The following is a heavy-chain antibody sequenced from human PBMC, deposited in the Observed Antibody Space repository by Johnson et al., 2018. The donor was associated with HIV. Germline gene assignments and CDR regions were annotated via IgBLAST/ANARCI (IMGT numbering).Heavy chain of an antibody. Sequence: QVQLVESGGGVVQPGRSLRLSCAASGFPFSSYAMHWVRQAPGKGLEWVTFIRYDGTNKYYADSVKGRFTISRDNSKNTLYLQMNSLRAEDTAVYYCAREGGYSGYDLAAFDIWGQGTMVTVS. J-gene: IGHJ3*02. V-gene: IGHV3-33*08. CDR2: IRYDGTNK. CDR1: GFPFSSYA. D-gene: IGHD5-12*01. CDR3: AREGGYSGYDLAAFDI.